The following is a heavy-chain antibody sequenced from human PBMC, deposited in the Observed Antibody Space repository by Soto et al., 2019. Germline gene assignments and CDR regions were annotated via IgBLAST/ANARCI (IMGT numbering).Heavy chain of an antibody. Sequence: GGSLRLSCAASGSSFISYPMHWVRQAPGKGLEWVAVISYDGSSKYYADSVKGRFTISRDNSKNTLYLQMNSLRTEDTAVYYCARARPHCSSTTCYDDYYGMDVWGQGTTVTVSS. CDR3: ARARPHCSSTTCYDDYYGMDV. J-gene: IGHJ6*02. CDR1: GSSFISYP. CDR2: ISYDGSSK. V-gene: IGHV3-30-3*01. D-gene: IGHD2-2*01.